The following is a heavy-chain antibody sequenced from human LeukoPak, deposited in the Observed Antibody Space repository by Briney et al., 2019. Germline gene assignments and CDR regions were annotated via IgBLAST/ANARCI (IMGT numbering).Heavy chain of an antibody. CDR3: ARDQSAYYFDY. Sequence: GGSLRLSCAASGFTFSNYSMNWVRQAPGKGLEWVSSISSSSSYIYYADSVKGRFTISRDNAKNSLYLQMNSLRAEDTAVYYCARDQSAYYFDYWGQGTLVTVSS. CDR2: ISSSSSYI. V-gene: IGHV3-21*01. J-gene: IGHJ4*02. CDR1: GFTFSNYS.